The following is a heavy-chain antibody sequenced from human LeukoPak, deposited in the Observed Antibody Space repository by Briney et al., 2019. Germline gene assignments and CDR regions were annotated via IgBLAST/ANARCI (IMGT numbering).Heavy chain of an antibody. Sequence: PGGSLRLSCAASGFTFSSYGMNWVRQAPGKGLEWVSSISSSSSYIYYADSVKGRFTISRDNAKNSLYLQMNSLRAEDTAVYYCARGQGAWLDRGVYFDYWGQGTLVTVSS. CDR1: GFTFSSYG. J-gene: IGHJ4*02. V-gene: IGHV3-21*04. D-gene: IGHD6-19*01. CDR2: ISSSSSYI. CDR3: ARGQGAWLDRGVYFDY.